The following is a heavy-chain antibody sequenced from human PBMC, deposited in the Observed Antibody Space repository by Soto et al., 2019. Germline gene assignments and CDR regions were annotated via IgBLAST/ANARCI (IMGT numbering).Heavy chain of an antibody. CDR3: AKDTYIMVGGTHIDF. CDR1: GFTFDDYA. D-gene: IGHD1-26*01. Sequence: EVHLVESGGGLGQPGRSLRLSCVASGFTFDDYAMHWVRQAPGKGLEWVSGISWNGDSSGYADSVKGRFTISRDNAKNSLFLQMNSLRADDTALYFCAKDTYIMVGGTHIDFWGRGTLVTVSS. CDR2: ISWNGDSS. V-gene: IGHV3-9*01. J-gene: IGHJ4*02.